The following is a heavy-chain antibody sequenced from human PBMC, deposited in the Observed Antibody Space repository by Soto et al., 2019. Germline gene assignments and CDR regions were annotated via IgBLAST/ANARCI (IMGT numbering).Heavy chain of an antibody. D-gene: IGHD2-21*02. Sequence: QVQLMQSGAEVKKPGSSVKVSCKASGGTFRNYAISWVRQAPGQGLEWMGGTIPIFGTANYAQKSQGKVTITADESTSTAYMELSSLSSEDKAVYSCARPTQDTQYCTGDCYSAPLDYWGQGTLVTVTS. CDR2: TIPIFGTA. CDR1: GGTFRNYA. CDR3: ARPTQDTQYCTGDCYSAPLDY. V-gene: IGHV1-69*12. J-gene: IGHJ4*02.